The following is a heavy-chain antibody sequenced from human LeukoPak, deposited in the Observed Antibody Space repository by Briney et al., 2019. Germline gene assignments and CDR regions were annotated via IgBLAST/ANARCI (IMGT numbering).Heavy chain of an antibody. CDR1: GFTFDDYA. CDR2: ISWNSGSI. J-gene: IGHJ4*02. CDR3: ARSRHSYDSSGFPHY. Sequence: GGSLRLSCAASGFTFDDYAMHWVRQAPGKGLEGVSGISWNSGSIGYADSVKGRFTISRDNATNSLYLQMNSLRAKDMALYYCARSRHSYDSSGFPHYWGQGTLVTVSS. V-gene: IGHV3-9*03. D-gene: IGHD3-22*01.